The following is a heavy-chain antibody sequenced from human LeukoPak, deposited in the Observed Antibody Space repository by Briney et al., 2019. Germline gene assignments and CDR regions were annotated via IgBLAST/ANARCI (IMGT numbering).Heavy chain of an antibody. CDR2: ISTYNGNT. J-gene: IGHJ4*02. Sequence: ASVKVSCKASGYTFTSYGISWVRQAPGQGLELMGWISTYNGNTNYSQNLQGRVTMTTDTSTSTAYMELRSLRSDDTAVYYCARGRGSTSRYWGQGTLVTVSS. D-gene: IGHD5-12*01. V-gene: IGHV1-18*01. CDR1: GYTFTSYG. CDR3: ARGRGSTSRY.